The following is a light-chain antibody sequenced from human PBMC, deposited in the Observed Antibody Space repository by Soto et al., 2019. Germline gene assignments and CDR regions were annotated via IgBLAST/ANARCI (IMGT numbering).Light chain of an antibody. CDR3: SSYTTSSTCV. CDR2: EVT. J-gene: IGLJ1*01. CDR1: SNDVGSYNF. Sequence: QPVLTHPAPVSGSPGQSITISCTASSNDVGSYNFVSWYQQYPGKAPNLVIYEVTNRPSGVAHRFSGSKSGNTASLTISGLQADDEADYYCSSYTTSSTCVFGTGTKVTVL. V-gene: IGLV2-14*01.